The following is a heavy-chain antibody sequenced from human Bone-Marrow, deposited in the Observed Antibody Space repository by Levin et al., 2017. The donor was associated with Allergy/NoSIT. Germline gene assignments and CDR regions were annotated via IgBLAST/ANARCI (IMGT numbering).Heavy chain of an antibody. CDR2: INPSGDST. J-gene: IGHJ4*02. V-gene: IGHV1-46*01. D-gene: IGHD1-26*01. CDR3: ATGGAGYPY. CDR1: GNTFSSYH. Sequence: GESLKISCKASGNTFSSYHMHWVRQAPGQGLEWMGVINPSGDSTTYAQVFQGRVTVTRDTSTSTVYMELSSLRSEDTAVFYCATGGAGYPYWGQGTLVTVSS.